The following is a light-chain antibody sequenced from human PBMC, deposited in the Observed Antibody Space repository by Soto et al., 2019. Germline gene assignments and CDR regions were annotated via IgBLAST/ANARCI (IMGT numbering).Light chain of an antibody. CDR2: KAS. CDR1: QSISSW. V-gene: IGKV1-5*03. J-gene: IGKJ1*01. CDR3: QQYSSYRT. Sequence: DIQLTQSPSTLSASVGDRVTITCRASQSISSWLAGYQQKPGKVAKILIYKASSLESGVPTRFSGSGSGTEFTLTSSSLQPDDFATYYRQQYSSYRTFGQGTKVEIK.